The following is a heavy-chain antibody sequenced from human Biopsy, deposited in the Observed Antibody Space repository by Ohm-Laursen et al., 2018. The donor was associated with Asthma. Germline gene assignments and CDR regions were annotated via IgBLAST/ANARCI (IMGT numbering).Heavy chain of an antibody. D-gene: IGHD2-2*01. V-gene: IGHV3-74*01. CDR3: ARDGVVPDAMYYHYYYGLDV. CDR1: GLTFSDYW. CDR2: VKGDGRRT. Sequence: SLRLSFAASGLTFSDYWMHWFRQAPRQGLEWVSRVKGDGRRTRYADSVKGRFTISRDNAKNTLYLQMNSLRVEDTAVYFCARDGVVPDAMYYHYYYGLDVWGQGNTVTVSS. J-gene: IGHJ6*02.